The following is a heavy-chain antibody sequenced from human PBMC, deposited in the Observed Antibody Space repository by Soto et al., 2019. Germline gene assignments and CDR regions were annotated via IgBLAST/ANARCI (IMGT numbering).Heavy chain of an antibody. V-gene: IGHV3-23*01. CDR2: ISGSGGST. Sequence: GALRLSCAASGFTFSSYAMSWVRQAPGKGLEWVSAISGSGGSTYYADSVKGRFTISRDNSKNTLYLQMHSLRAEDTAVYYCAKDMTGTTPSWFDPWGQGTLVTVSS. CDR1: GFTFSSYA. J-gene: IGHJ5*02. CDR3: AKDMTGTTPSWFDP. D-gene: IGHD1-7*01.